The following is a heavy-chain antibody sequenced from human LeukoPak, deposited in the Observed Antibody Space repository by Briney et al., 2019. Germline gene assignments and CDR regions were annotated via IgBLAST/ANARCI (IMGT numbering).Heavy chain of an antibody. CDR2: IYSGGTT. V-gene: IGHV3-53*01. D-gene: IGHD6-19*01. J-gene: IGHJ6*02. CDR1: GFTVSSNY. Sequence: GGSLRLSCAASGFTVSSNYMSWVRQAPGKGLEWVSLIYSGGTTYYADSVKGRFTISRDNSKNTVYLQMNSLRAEDTAVYYCARAPGWLVIYYGKDVWGQGNTVT. CDR3: ARAPGWLVIYYGKDV.